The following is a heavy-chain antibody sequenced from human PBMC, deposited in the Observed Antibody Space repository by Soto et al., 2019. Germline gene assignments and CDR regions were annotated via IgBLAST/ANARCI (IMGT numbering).Heavy chain of an antibody. J-gene: IGHJ6*03. CDR1: GGSISSSNW. D-gene: IGHD1-7*01. Sequence: QVQLQESGPGLVKPSGTLSLTCAVSGGSISSSNWWSWVRQPPGKGLEWIGEIYHSGSTNYNPSLKSRVTISVDKSKNQFSLQLTSVTAADAAVYYCAKLTLLAGSYYFMDVWGKGTTATVSS. V-gene: IGHV4-4*02. CDR2: IYHSGST. CDR3: AKLTLLAGSYYFMDV.